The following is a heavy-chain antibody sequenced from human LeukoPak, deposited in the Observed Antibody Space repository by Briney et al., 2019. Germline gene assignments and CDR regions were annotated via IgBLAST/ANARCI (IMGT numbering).Heavy chain of an antibody. Sequence: GASVKVSCKASEGTFSSYAISWVRQAPGQGLEWMGRIIPILGIANYAQKFQGRVTMTRDTSTSTVYMELSSLRSEDTAVYYCASSSSSWIDYWGQGTLVTVSS. V-gene: IGHV1-69*04. CDR1: EGTFSSYA. CDR2: IIPILGIA. CDR3: ASSSSSWIDY. D-gene: IGHD6-13*01. J-gene: IGHJ4*02.